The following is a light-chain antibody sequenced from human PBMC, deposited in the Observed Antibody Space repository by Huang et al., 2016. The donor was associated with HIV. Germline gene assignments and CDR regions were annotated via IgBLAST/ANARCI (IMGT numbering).Light chain of an antibody. CDR3: QQYYSSPQT. Sequence: DIIMTQSPDSLAVSLGERATLNCRSSQSVYSSSTSKDYRAWFQQKPGQPPRLLLFWASTREAGVPDRFSGSGSGTHFTLTIDNLEAEDAAIYYCQQYYSSPQTFGQGTRVEVK. CDR1: QSVYSSSTSKDY. CDR2: WAS. J-gene: IGKJ1*01. V-gene: IGKV4-1*01.